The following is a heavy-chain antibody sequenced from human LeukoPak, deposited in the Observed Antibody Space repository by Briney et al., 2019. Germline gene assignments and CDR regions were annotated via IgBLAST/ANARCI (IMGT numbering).Heavy chain of an antibody. J-gene: IGHJ4*02. CDR3: ASRRIVGATPLFDY. CDR2: ISSSGSTI. V-gene: IGHV3-11*04. D-gene: IGHD1-26*01. CDR1: GFTFSDYY. Sequence: GGSLRLSCAASGFTFSDYYMSWIRQAPGKGLEWVSYISSSGSTIYYADSVKGRFTISRDNAKNSLYLQMNSLRAEDTAVYYCASRRIVGATPLFDYWGQGTLVTVSS.